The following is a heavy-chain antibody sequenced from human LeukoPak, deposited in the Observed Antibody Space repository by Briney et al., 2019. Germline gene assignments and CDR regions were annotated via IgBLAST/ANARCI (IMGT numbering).Heavy chain of an antibody. Sequence: GGSLRLSCAASGFTFSSYSMNWVRQAPGKGLEWVSVIYSSGSTYYADSVKGRFTISRDNSKNTLYLQMNSLRAEDTAVYYCAKLWFGELSYASFDYWGQGTLVTVSS. D-gene: IGHD3-10*01. V-gene: IGHV3-66*02. CDR3: AKLWFGELSYASFDY. J-gene: IGHJ4*02. CDR1: GFTFSSYS. CDR2: IYSSGST.